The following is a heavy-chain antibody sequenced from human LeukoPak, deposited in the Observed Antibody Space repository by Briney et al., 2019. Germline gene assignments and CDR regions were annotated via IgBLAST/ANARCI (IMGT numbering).Heavy chain of an antibody. Sequence: GGFLRLSCAASGFTVSSNYMSWVRQAPGKGLEWVSVIYSGGSTYYADSVKGRFTISRDNSKNTLYLQMNSLRAEDTAVYYCARGSSRDGYNYDFDYWGQGTLVTVSS. J-gene: IGHJ4*02. CDR3: ARGSSRDGYNYDFDY. CDR1: GFTVSSNY. V-gene: IGHV3-53*01. D-gene: IGHD5-24*01. CDR2: IYSGGST.